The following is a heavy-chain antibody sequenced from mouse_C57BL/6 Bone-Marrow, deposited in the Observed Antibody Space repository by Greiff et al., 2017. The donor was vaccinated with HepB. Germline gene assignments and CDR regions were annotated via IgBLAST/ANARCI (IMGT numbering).Heavy chain of an antibody. Sequence: VQLQQPGAELVKPGASVKLSCKASGYTFTSYWMHWVKQRPGQGLEWIGMIHPNSGSTNYNEKFKSKPTLTVDKSSSTAYMQLSSLTSEDSAVYYCARAPLYGSSFYFDYWGQGTTLTVSS. CDR1: GYTFTSYW. CDR2: IHPNSGST. J-gene: IGHJ2*01. V-gene: IGHV1-64*01. CDR3: ARAPLYGSSFYFDY. D-gene: IGHD1-1*01.